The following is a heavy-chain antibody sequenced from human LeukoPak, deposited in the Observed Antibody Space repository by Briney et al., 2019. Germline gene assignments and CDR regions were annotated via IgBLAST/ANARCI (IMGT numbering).Heavy chain of an antibody. D-gene: IGHD3-16*01. CDR1: GFTFSSYA. J-gene: IGHJ4*02. CDR2: ISGSGGST. CDR3: ARDYDYVWGSYFGY. Sequence: GGSLRLSCAASGFTFSSYAMSWVRQAPGKGLEWVSAISGSGGSTYYADSVKGRFTISRDNSKNTLYLQMNSLRAEDTAVYYCARDYDYVWGSYFGYWGQGTLVTVSS. V-gene: IGHV3-23*01.